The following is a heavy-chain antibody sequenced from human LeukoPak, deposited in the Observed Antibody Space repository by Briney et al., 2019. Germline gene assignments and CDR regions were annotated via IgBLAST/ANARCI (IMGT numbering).Heavy chain of an antibody. CDR1: GGSISSSNW. V-gene: IGHV4-4*02. D-gene: IGHD3-10*01. CDR2: IYHSGST. J-gene: IGHJ4*02. CDR3: ARNYGSGSSYYFDY. Sequence: SETLSLTCTVSGGSISSSNWWSWVRQPPGKGLEWIGEIYHSGSTNYNPSLKSRVTISVDTSKNQFSLKLSSVTAADTAVYYCARNYGSGSSYYFDYWGQGTLVTVSS.